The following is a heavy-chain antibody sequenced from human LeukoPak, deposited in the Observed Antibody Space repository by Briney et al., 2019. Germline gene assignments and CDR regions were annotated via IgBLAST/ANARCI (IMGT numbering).Heavy chain of an antibody. Sequence: NSSETLSLTCIVSGDSISSYYWSWIRQPPGKGLEWIGYTSHSGSTNSNPSLKSRVTISVDTSKNQFSLKLSSVTAADTAVYYCARETYYDRTLVYWGQGTLVTVSS. V-gene: IGHV4-59*01. CDR1: GDSISSYY. CDR2: TSHSGST. CDR3: ARETYYDRTLVY. J-gene: IGHJ4*02. D-gene: IGHD3-22*01.